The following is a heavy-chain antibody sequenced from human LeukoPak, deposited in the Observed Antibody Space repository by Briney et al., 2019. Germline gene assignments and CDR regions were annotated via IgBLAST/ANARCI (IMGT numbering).Heavy chain of an antibody. V-gene: IGHV3-23*01. Sequence: GGSLRLSCAASGFTFSSYAMSWVRQAPGKGLECVSAISGSGGSTYYADSVKGRFTISRDNSKNTLYLQMNSLRAEDTAVYYCAKRHQNYYDSSGYYIDYWGQGTLVTVSS. CDR3: AKRHQNYYDSSGYYIDY. J-gene: IGHJ4*02. CDR2: ISGSGGST. D-gene: IGHD3-22*01. CDR1: GFTFSSYA.